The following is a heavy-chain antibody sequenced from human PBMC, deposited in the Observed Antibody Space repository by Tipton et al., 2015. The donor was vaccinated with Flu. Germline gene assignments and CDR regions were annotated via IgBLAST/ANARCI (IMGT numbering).Heavy chain of an antibody. CDR3: AKDLQYDEYFQH. D-gene: IGHD4-11*01. J-gene: IGHJ1*01. Sequence: LSLTCAASGFTFSSYGMHWVRQAPGKGLEWVAVISYDGSNKYYADSVKGRFTISRDNSKNTLYLQMNSLRAEDTAVYYCAKDLQYDEYFQHWGQGTLVTVSS. CDR2: ISYDGSNK. CDR1: GFTFSSYG. V-gene: IGHV3-30*18.